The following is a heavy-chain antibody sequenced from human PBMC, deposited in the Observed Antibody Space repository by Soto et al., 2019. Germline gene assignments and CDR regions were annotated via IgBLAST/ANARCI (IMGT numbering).Heavy chain of an antibody. Sequence: GGSLRLSCAASGFTFSSYSMNWVRQAPGKGLEWVSSISSSSYIYYADSVKGRFTISRDNAKNSLYLQMNSLRAEDTAVYYCARDPVAAGWFDPWGQGTLVTVSS. D-gene: IGHD6-13*01. CDR1: GFTFSSYS. V-gene: IGHV3-21*01. CDR3: ARDPVAAGWFDP. J-gene: IGHJ5*02. CDR2: ISSSSYI.